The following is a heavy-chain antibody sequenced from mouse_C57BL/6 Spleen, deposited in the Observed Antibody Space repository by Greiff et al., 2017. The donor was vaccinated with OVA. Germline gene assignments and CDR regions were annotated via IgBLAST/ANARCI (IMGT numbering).Heavy chain of an antibody. J-gene: IGHJ4*01. Sequence: EVKVVESGGGLVQPGESLKLSCESNEYAFPSHDMSWVRKTPEKRLELVAAINSDGGSTYYPDTMERRFIISRDNTKKTLYLQMSSLRSEDTALYYCARRGGPYYAIDYWGQGTSVTVSA. V-gene: IGHV5-2*01. CDR1: EYAFPSHD. D-gene: IGHD1-1*02. CDR3: ARRGGPYYAIDY. CDR2: INSDGGST.